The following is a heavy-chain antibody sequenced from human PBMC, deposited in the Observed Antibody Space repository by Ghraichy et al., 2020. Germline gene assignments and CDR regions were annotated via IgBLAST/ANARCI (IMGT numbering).Heavy chain of an antibody. CDR3: ARVGDQSSSWRSVSGAVDM. Sequence: GGSLRLSCAASGFTFSSYGMHWVRQAPGKGLEWLAVIWYDGSNKYYADSAKGRFTISRDNSKNTLYLQMNSLRAEDTAVYYCARVGDQSSSWRSVSGAVDMWGQGTMVTVS. J-gene: IGHJ3*02. V-gene: IGHV3-33*01. CDR1: GFTFSSYG. D-gene: IGHD6-13*01. CDR2: IWYDGSNK.